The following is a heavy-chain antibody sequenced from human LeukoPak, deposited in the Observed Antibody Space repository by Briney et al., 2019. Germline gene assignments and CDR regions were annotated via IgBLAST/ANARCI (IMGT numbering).Heavy chain of an antibody. CDR3: ARLKPGSHYLNWFDP. J-gene: IGHJ5*02. D-gene: IGHD1-26*01. Sequence: SETLSLTCTVSGGSISDSSYYWGWIRQPPGKGLEWIGSISYSGTTYYNPSLKSRVTISVDTSKNQFSLKVSSVTAADTAVYYCARLKPGSHYLNWFDPWGQGTLVTVSS. V-gene: IGHV4-39*01. CDR1: GGSISDSSYY. CDR2: ISYSGTT.